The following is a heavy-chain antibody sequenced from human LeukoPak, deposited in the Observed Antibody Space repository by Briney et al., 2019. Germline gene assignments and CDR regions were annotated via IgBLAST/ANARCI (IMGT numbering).Heavy chain of an antibody. J-gene: IGHJ4*02. D-gene: IGHD3-22*01. Sequence: GGSLRLSCAASGFTFSTYWMNWVRQAPGKGLEWVANIDQDGSEKYYVDSVEGRFTISRDNAKNSLHLQMNSLRAEDTAVYYCARGFYDSSGPYIWGQGTLVTVSS. CDR3: ARGFYDSSGPYI. V-gene: IGHV3-7*01. CDR1: GFTFSTYW. CDR2: IDQDGSEK.